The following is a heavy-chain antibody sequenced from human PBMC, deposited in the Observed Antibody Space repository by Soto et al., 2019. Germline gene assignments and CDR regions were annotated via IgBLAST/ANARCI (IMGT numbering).Heavy chain of an antibody. J-gene: IGHJ3*02. V-gene: IGHV1-69*13. Sequence: ASVKVSCKASGGTFSSYAISWVRQAPGQGPEWMGGIIPIFGTANYAQKFQGRVTITADESTSTAYMELSSLRSEDTAVYYCARDRGDGYNFSPSDAFDIWGQGTMVTV. CDR1: GGTFSSYA. CDR3: ARDRGDGYNFSPSDAFDI. D-gene: IGHD5-12*01. CDR2: IIPIFGTA.